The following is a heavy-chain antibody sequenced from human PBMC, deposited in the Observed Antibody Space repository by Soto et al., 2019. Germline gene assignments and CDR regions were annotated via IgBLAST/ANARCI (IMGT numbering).Heavy chain of an antibody. V-gene: IGHV3-30*18. D-gene: IGHD6-13*01. Sequence: QVQLVESGGGVVQPGRSLRLSCAASAFTFSSYGMHWVRQAPGKGLEWVAVISYDGSNKYYADSVKGRFTISRDNSKNTLYLQMNSLRAEDTAVYYCAKDQGSSWPPVAYYYYGMDVWGQGTTVTVSS. CDR1: AFTFSSYG. CDR2: ISYDGSNK. J-gene: IGHJ6*02. CDR3: AKDQGSSWPPVAYYYYGMDV.